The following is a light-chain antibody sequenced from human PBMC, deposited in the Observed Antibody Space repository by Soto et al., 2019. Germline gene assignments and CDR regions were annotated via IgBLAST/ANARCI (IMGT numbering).Light chain of an antibody. CDR2: YDN. CDR1: NSNIGSNT. V-gene: IGLV1-44*01. Sequence: QAVVTQPPSASGTPGQRVTISCSGSNSNIGSNTVNWYQQLPGTAPKLLIYYDNLRPSGVPDRISGSKSGTSASLAISGLQADDEDDYYCAAWDDSLNGRVFGTGTKLTVL. J-gene: IGLJ1*01. CDR3: AAWDDSLNGRV.